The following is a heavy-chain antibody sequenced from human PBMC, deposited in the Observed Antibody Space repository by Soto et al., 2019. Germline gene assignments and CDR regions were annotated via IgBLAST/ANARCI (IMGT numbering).Heavy chain of an antibody. CDR2: VSATAGTT. J-gene: IGHJ4*02. D-gene: IGHD3-16*01. Sequence: GGSLRLACAASGFTFSNYAMSWVRQAPGKGLEWVSLVSATAGTTYYTDSVKGRFTISRDNSRNTVYLQMNSLRADDTAVYYCAKDRLAGGFDYWGQRTLDTVSS. V-gene: IGHV3-23*01. CDR3: AKDRLAGGFDY. CDR1: GFTFSNYA.